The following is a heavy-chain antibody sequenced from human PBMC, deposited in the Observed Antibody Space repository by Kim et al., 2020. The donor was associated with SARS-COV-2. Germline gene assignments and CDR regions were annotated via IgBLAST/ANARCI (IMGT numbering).Heavy chain of an antibody. J-gene: IGHJ4*02. CDR2: IHYSGST. CDR3: ARITLTMVRAIDY. D-gene: IGHD3-10*01. Sequence: SETLSLTCTVSGGSISSSSYYWGWIRQPPGKGLEWIGSIHYSGSTYYNPSLKSRVTISVDTSKNQFSLKLSSVTAADTAVYYCARITLTMVRAIDYWGQGTLVTVSS. CDR1: GGSISSSSYY. V-gene: IGHV4-39*07.